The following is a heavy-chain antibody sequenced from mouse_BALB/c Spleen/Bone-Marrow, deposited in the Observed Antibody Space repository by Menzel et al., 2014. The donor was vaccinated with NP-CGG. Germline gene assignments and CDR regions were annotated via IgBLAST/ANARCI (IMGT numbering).Heavy chain of an antibody. CDR2: IDPENGNT. CDR3: ARGREAMDY. J-gene: IGHJ4*01. V-gene: IGHV14-1*02. CDR1: GFNIRDYY. Sequence: EVKLVESGAELVRPGALVKLSCKASGFNIRDYYMHWVKQRPEQGQEWIGWIDPENGNTIYDPKFQGKASITADTSSNTAYLQLSSLTSEDTAVYYCARGREAMDYWGQGTSVTVSS.